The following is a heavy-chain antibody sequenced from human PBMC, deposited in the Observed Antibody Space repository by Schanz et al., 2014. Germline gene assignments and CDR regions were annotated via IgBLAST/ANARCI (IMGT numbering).Heavy chain of an antibody. Sequence: QVQVVQSGAEVKKPGASVKVSCKASGYPFTDYGVIWVRQAPGQGLEWMGWISTSNGNTNYIQKLQGRVTMTTDTTTSAAYMELRSLRSDDPGVYYSARVQGDRLTGTEDYYGMDGWGQGTTVTVSS. CDR1: GYPFTDYG. J-gene: IGHJ6*02. D-gene: IGHD3-9*01. V-gene: IGHV1-18*01. CDR2: ISTSNGNT. CDR3: ARVQGDRLTGTEDYYGMDG.